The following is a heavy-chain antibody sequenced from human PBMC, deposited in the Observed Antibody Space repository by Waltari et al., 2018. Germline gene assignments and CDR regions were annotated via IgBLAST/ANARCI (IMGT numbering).Heavy chain of an antibody. Sequence: QVQLQQWGAGLLKPSETLSLTCAVHGGSFSGYYWSWIRQPPGKGLEWIGEINHSGSTNYNPSLKSRVTISVDTSKNQFSLKLSSVTAADTAVYYCARGALPLTGEVDYWGQGTLVTVSS. CDR3: ARGALPLTGEVDY. V-gene: IGHV4-34*01. J-gene: IGHJ4*02. CDR2: INHSGST. CDR1: GGSFSGYY. D-gene: IGHD7-27*01.